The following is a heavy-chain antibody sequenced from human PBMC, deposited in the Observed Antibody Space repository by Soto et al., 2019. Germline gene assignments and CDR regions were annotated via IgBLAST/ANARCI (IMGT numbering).Heavy chain of an antibody. Sequence: QVQLVQSGAEVKKPGASVIISCKASDYTFTNYDFNWVRQAPGQGLEWMGWISTGNGNTKYAQTFQGRVTMTTDTATRTAYMELRSLTSPDTAVYYCARWAPVATDCWGQGTRVTGSS. D-gene: IGHD2-15*01. V-gene: IGHV1-18*01. CDR2: ISTGNGNT. CDR1: DYTFTNYD. CDR3: ARWAPVATDC. J-gene: IGHJ4*02.